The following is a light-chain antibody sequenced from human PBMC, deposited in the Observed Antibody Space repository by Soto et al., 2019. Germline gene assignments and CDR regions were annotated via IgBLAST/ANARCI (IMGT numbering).Light chain of an antibody. CDR3: QSYDSSLSGYVV. CDR1: SSNIGAGYD. J-gene: IGLJ2*01. Sequence: QSVLTQPPSVSGAPGQRVTISGTGSSSNIGAGYDVHWYQQLPGTAPKLLIYGNSNRPSGVPDRFSGSKSGTSASLAITGLQAEDEADDYCQSYDSSLSGYVVFGGGTKVTVL. CDR2: GNS. V-gene: IGLV1-40*01.